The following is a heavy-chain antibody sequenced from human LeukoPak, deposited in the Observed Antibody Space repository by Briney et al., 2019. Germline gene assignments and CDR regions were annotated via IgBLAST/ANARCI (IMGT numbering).Heavy chain of an antibody. V-gene: IGHV3-30*18. J-gene: IGHJ4*02. CDR1: GFTFSSYG. CDR2: ISYDGSNK. CDR3: AKRTVTFDY. Sequence: GGSLRLSCAASGFTFSSYGMHWVRQAPGKGLEWVAVISYDGSNKYYADSVKGRFTISRDNSKNTLYLQMNNLRAEDTAVYYCAKRTVTFDYWGQGTLVTVSS. D-gene: IGHD4-11*01.